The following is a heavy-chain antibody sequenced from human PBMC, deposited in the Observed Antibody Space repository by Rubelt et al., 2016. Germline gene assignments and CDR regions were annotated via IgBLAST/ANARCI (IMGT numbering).Heavy chain of an antibody. V-gene: IGHV3-23*01. CDR2: ISGSDTRT. J-gene: IGHJ4*02. CDR1: GFTFSSYA. D-gene: IGHD4-23*01. Sequence: EVQLLESGGGLVQPGGSLRLSCAASGFTFSSYAMSWVRQAPGKGLEWVSGISGSDTRTYYADSVKGQFTISRDNSKNKMDLQMTSLRAEDTAVDYCAKGSRDYGGKLAYWGQGTLVTVSS. CDR3: AKGSRDYGGKLAY.